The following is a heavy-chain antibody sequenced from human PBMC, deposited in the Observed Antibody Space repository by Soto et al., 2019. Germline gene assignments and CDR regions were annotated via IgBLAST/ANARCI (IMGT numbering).Heavy chain of an antibody. CDR2: IWYDGSNK. CDR1: GFTFSSYG. J-gene: IGHJ6*03. V-gene: IGHV3-33*01. Sequence: VQLVESGGGVVQPGRSLRLSCAASGFTFSSYGMHWVRQAPGKGLEWVADIWYDGSNKYYAHSVKGRVTISRDNSKNPLYLQRNSLRAEDTTVYYSSRDGYSRQTLLYYYYNIDVWGKGTTVTVS. CDR3: SRDGYSRQTLLYYYYNIDV. D-gene: IGHD4-4*01.